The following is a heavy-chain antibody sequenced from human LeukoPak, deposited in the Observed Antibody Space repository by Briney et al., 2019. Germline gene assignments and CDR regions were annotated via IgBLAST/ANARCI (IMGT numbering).Heavy chain of an antibody. CDR2: INPSGGST. CDR1: GYTFTSYY. V-gene: IGHV1-46*01. CDR3: AAVPRVGDSLY. Sequence: ASVKVSCKASGYTFTSYYMHWVRQAPGQGLEWMGIINPSGGSTNYAQKFQERVTITRDMSTSTAYMELSSLRSEDTAVYYCAAVPRVGDSLYWGQGTLVTVSS. J-gene: IGHJ4*02. D-gene: IGHD3-10*01.